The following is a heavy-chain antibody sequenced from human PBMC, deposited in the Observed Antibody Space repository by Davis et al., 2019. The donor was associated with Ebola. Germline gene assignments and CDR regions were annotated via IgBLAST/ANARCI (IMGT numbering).Heavy chain of an antibody. CDR1: GGTFRRNA. V-gene: IGHV1-69*10. D-gene: IGHD1-1*01. J-gene: IGHJ6*02. CDR2: IIPILGTS. Sequence: SVKVSCNASGGTFRRNAINWVRQAPGQGLEWMAGIIPILGTSNYGQKFQGRVTMTRNPSISTAYMELSSLRSEDTAVYYCARDLWTEGTVYGMDVWGQGTTVTVSS. CDR3: ARDLWTEGTVYGMDV.